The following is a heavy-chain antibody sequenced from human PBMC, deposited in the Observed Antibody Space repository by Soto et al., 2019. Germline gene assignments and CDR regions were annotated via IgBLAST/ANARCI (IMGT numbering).Heavy chain of an antibody. D-gene: IGHD3-16*02. CDR2: IRSKAYGGTT. V-gene: IGHV3-49*03. J-gene: IGHJ4*02. CDR3: TRRPGMITFGGVIVIPQFDY. CDR1: GFTFGDYA. Sequence: GGSLRLSCTASGFTFGDYAMSWFRQAPGKGLEWVGFIRSKAYGGTTEYAASVKGRFTISRDDSKSIAYLQMNSLKTEDTAVYYCTRRPGMITFGGVIVIPQFDYWGQGTLVTVSS.